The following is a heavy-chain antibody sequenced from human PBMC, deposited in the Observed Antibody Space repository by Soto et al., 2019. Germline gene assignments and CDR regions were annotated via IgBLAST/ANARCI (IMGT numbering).Heavy chain of an antibody. Sequence: GGSLRLSCAASGFTFSGSAMHWVRQASGKGLEWVGRIRSKANSYATAYAASVKVRFTISRDDSKNTAYLQMNSLKTEETAVYYCTRQRESTRWVVPAGYYYGMDVWGQGTTVTVSS. CDR3: TRQRESTRWVVPAGYYYGMDV. D-gene: IGHD2-2*01. J-gene: IGHJ6*02. CDR1: GFTFSGSA. CDR2: IRSKANSYAT. V-gene: IGHV3-73*01.